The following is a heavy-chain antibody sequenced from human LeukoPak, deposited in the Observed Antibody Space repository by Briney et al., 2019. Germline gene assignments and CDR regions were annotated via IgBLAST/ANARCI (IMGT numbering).Heavy chain of an antibody. CDR3: ARVSAAMVTRYYYYYMDV. Sequence: PGGSLRLSCAASGFTVSSNYMSWVRQAPGKGLEWVSVIYSGGSTYYADSVKGRFTISRDNSKNTLYLQMNSLRAEDTAVYYCARVSAAMVTRYYYYYMDVWGKGTTVTVSS. CDR2: IYSGGST. V-gene: IGHV3-66*02. CDR1: GFTVSSNY. D-gene: IGHD5-18*01. J-gene: IGHJ6*03.